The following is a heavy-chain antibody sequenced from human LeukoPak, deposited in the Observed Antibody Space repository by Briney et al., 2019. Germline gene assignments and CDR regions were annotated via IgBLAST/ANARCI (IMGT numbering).Heavy chain of an antibody. CDR3: ARRSHSSFGDYFDF. V-gene: IGHV4-59*08. J-gene: IGHJ4*02. CDR1: GGSISSYY. D-gene: IGHD6-6*01. Sequence: SETLSLTCTVSGGSISSYYWSWLRQPPGKGLEWIGYIYYSGSTNYNPSLKSRVTISVDTSKNQFSLILTSVTAADTAVYYCARRSHSSFGDYFDFWGQGTLVTVSS. CDR2: IYYSGST.